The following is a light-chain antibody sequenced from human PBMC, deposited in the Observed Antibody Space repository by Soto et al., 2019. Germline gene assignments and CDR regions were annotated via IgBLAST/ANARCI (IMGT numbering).Light chain of an antibody. J-gene: IGLJ1*01. Sequence: QSVLTQPASVSGSPGQSITISCTGTSSDVGSYNLVSWYQQHPGKAPKLMIYEVSKRPSGVSNSFSGSKSGNTASLTISGLQAEDEADYYCCSYAGSIYVFGTGTKVTVL. CDR2: EVS. CDR1: SSDVGSYNL. CDR3: CSYAGSIYV. V-gene: IGLV2-23*02.